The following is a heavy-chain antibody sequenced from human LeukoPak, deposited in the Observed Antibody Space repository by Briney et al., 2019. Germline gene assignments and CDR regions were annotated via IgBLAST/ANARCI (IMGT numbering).Heavy chain of an antibody. J-gene: IGHJ3*02. D-gene: IGHD1-1*01. CDR3: ARTGTTGTAEAFDI. CDR1: GFTFSSYS. V-gene: IGHV3-21*01. Sequence: GGSLRLSCAASGFTFSSYSMNWVRQAPGKGLEWVSSISSSSSYIYYADSVKGRFTISRDNAKNSLYLQMNSLRAEDTAVYYCARTGTTGTAEAFDIWGQGTMVTVSS. CDR2: ISSSSSYI.